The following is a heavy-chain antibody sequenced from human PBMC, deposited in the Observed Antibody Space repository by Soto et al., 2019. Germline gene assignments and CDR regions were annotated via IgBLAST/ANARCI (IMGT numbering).Heavy chain of an antibody. J-gene: IGHJ4*02. CDR3: AKGYQAAGTRHCFDS. V-gene: IGHV3-23*01. CDR1: GFTFSSYA. D-gene: IGHD6-13*01. Sequence: EVRLLESGGGLVQPGGSLRLSCAASGFTFSSYAMSWVRQAPGKGLEWVSGISGSGGSTYYADSVKGRFTMSRDSSKNTLYLQMNSLRAEDTAVYYCAKGYQAAGTRHCFDSWGQGTLVTVSS. CDR2: ISGSGGST.